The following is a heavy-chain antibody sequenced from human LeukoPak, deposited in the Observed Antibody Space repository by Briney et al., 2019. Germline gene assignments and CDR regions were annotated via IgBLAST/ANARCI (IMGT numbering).Heavy chain of an antibody. J-gene: IGHJ4*02. CDR3: ATYRQIQVPFEF. D-gene: IGHD5-18*01. CDR1: GFTFSDFP. Sequence: GGSLRLSCAASGFTFSDFPMIWVRQAPGKGLEWVSTIFPSSVEIHYADSVKGRFTISRDNSRSTLSLKMDSLRAEDTATYYCATYRQIQVPFEFWGQGTLVTVSS. CDR2: IFPSSVEI. V-gene: IGHV3-23*01.